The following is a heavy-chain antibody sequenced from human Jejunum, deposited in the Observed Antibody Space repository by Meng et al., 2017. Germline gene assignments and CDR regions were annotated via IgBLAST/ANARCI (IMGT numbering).Heavy chain of an antibody. J-gene: IGHJ4*02. CDR2: IYDDGST. Sequence: EVQVVESGGGLIQPGGSLRLSCAACGFAVSSSFFSWVRQAPGKGLEWVSVIYDDGSTHYADSVKGRFTISRDNSKNTLFLQMNSLRAEDTAVYYCARREYNYCDDWWGQGTLVTVSS. D-gene: IGHD5-24*01. CDR3: ARREYNYCDDW. CDR1: GFAVSSSF. V-gene: IGHV3-53*01.